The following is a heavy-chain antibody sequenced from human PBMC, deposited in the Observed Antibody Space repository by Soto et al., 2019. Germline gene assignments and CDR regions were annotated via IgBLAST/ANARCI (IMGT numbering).Heavy chain of an antibody. J-gene: IGHJ4*02. Sequence: TSETLSLTCTVSGGSMTNYYWSWILDSPGRGLEWIGCSYYSGTTNYNPSLSSRVTISIGASKTQFSLRLMSVTSAETAVYYCARPPDWNYIFDNWGPGSLVTVSS. D-gene: IGHD1-7*01. V-gene: IGHV4-59*01. CDR2: SYYSGTT. CDR1: GGSMTNYY. CDR3: ARPPDWNYIFDN.